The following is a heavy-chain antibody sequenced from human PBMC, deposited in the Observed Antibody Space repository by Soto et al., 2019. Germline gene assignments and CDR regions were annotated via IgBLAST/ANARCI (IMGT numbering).Heavy chain of an antibody. CDR3: ARDWSGAFDI. CDR1: GYTFTSYY. Sequence: GASVKVSCKASGYTFTSYYMHWVRQAPGQGLEWMGIINPSGGSTSYARKFQGRVTMTRDTSTSTAYMELSSLRSEDTAVYYCARDWSGAFDIWGQGTMVTVSS. V-gene: IGHV1-46*01. D-gene: IGHD3-3*01. CDR2: INPSGGST. J-gene: IGHJ3*02.